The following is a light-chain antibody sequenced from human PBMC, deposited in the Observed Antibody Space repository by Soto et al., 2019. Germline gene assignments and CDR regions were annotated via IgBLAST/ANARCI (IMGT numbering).Light chain of an antibody. CDR2: GAS. V-gene: IGKV3-20*01. Sequence: EIVLTQSPATLSLSPGETATLSCRASQSVSSNYVAWFHQKPGQAPRLLIYGASSRATGVPDRFSASGSGTDFTLTISRLEPEDFAVYYCQQYGRSPFTVGPGTKVDIK. J-gene: IGKJ3*01. CDR1: QSVSSNY. CDR3: QQYGRSPFT.